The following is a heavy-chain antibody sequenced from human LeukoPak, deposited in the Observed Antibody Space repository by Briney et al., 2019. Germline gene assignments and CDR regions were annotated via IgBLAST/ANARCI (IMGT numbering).Heavy chain of an antibody. J-gene: IGHJ4*02. Sequence: PSETLSLTCAVYGGSFSGYYWSWIRQPPGKGLEWIGEINHSGSTNYNPSLKSRVTISVDTSENQFSLKLSSVTAADTAVYYCARSGTRGSYGSGSPPSYWGQGTLVTVSS. CDR3: ARSGTRGSYGSGSPPSY. D-gene: IGHD3-10*01. CDR2: INHSGST. V-gene: IGHV4-34*01. CDR1: GGSFSGYY.